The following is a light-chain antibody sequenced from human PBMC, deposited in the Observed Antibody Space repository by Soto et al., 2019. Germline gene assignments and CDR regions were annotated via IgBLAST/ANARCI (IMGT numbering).Light chain of an antibody. CDR3: QQYNSYWT. CDR1: QSISSW. Sequence: DIQMTQSPSTLSASVGDRVTITCRASQSISSWLAWYQQKPGKAPKLLIYKASSLESGVPSRFSGSGSETEFTLTISRLQPDDFATYYCQQYNSYWTFGQATKVEIK. CDR2: KAS. V-gene: IGKV1-5*03. J-gene: IGKJ1*01.